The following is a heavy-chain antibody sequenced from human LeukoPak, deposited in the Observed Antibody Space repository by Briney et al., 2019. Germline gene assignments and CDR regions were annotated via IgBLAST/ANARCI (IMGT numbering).Heavy chain of an antibody. Sequence: ASVKVSCKASGYTFTGYYMHWVRQAPGQGLEWMGIINPSGGSTSYAQKFQGRVTMTRDTSTSTVYMELSSLRSEDTAVYYCARDRSAYCGGDCNFDPWGQGTLVTVSS. CDR3: ARDRSAYCGGDCNFDP. V-gene: IGHV1-46*01. D-gene: IGHD2-21*02. J-gene: IGHJ5*02. CDR1: GYTFTGYY. CDR2: INPSGGST.